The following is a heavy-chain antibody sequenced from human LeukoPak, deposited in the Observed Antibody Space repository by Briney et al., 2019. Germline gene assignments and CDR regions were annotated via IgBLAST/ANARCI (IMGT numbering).Heavy chain of an antibody. CDR2: IIPIFGTA. J-gene: IGHJ6*03. CDR1: GYTFTSYG. D-gene: IGHD2-21*02. V-gene: IGHV1-69*05. Sequence: ASVKVSCKASGYTFTSYGISWVRQAPGQGLEWMGRIIPIFGTANYAQKFQGRVTITTDESTSTAYMELSSLRSEDTAVYYCARAVTSYYYYMDVWGKGTTVTVSS. CDR3: ARAVTSYYYYMDV.